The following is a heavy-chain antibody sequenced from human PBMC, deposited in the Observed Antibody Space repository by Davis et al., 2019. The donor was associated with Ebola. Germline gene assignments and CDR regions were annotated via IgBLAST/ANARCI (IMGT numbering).Heavy chain of an antibody. J-gene: IGHJ6*02. V-gene: IGHV3-48*02. CDR2: ISSSSTTK. CDR1: GFTFSSYS. CDR3: ARDLLEPLYYYYGMDV. Sequence: GESLKISCAASGFTFSSYSMNWVRQAPGRGLEWVSYISSSSTTKYYADSVEGRFTISRDNAKNSLYLQMNSLRDEDTAVYYCARDLLEPLYYYYGMDVWGQGTTVTVSS. D-gene: IGHD1-1*01.